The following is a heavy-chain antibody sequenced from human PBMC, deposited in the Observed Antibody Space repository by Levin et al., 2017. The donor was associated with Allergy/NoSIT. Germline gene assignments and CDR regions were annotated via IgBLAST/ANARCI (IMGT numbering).Heavy chain of an antibody. D-gene: IGHD3-3*01. CDR1: GFTFSSYA. J-gene: IGHJ4*02. V-gene: IGHV3-23*01. CDR2: ISGSGGST. CDR3: AKLLYYDFWSGYYEGVSFDY. Sequence: GGSLRLSCAASGFTFSSYAMSWVRQAPGKGLEWVSAISGSGGSTYYADSVKGRFTISRDNSKNTLYLQMNSLRAEDTAVYYCAKLLYYDFWSGYYEGVSFDYWGQGTLVTVSS.